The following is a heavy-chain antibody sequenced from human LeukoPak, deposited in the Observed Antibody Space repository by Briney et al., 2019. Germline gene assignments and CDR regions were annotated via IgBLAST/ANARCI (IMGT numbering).Heavy chain of an antibody. CDR1: GFTFSSYG. D-gene: IGHD2-2*01. CDR3: AREAFVYCSSTSCYPYAFDI. J-gene: IGHJ3*02. CDR2: IWYDGSNK. Sequence: PGGSLRLSCAASGFTFSSYGMHWVRQAPGKGLEWVAVIWYDGSNKYYADSVKGRFTISRDNSKNTLYLQMNSLRAEDMAVYYCAREAFVYCSSTSCYPYAFDIWGQGTMVTVSS. V-gene: IGHV3-33*01.